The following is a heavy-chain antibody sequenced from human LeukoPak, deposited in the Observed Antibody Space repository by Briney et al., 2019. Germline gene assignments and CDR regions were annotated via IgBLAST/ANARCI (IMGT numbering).Heavy chain of an antibody. J-gene: IGHJ4*02. CDR1: GGSISSYY. V-gene: IGHV4-59*05. Sequence: SETLSLTCTVSGGSISSYYWSWIRQPPGKGLEWIGSIYYSGSTYYNPSLKSRVTISVDTSKNQFSLKLSSVTAADTAVYYCARLSGYSYGPPLAFDYWGQGTLVTVSS. CDR3: ARLSGYSYGPPLAFDY. D-gene: IGHD5-18*01. CDR2: IYYSGST.